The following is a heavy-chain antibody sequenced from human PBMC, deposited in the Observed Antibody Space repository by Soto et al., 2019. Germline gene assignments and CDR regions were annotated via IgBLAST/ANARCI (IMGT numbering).Heavy chain of an antibody. V-gene: IGHV1-69*12. CDR3: AREPRANQGIAASSTLGWVES. Sequence: QVQLVQSGTEVKKPGSSVKVACRASAGTLTRYAINWVRQAPGQGLERMGGIVPLFGTTNYAQKFQERITITADASTTTAYMELSSVTSDDTAGNYCAREPRANQGIAASSTLGWVESWGQGTLVTVSS. J-gene: IGHJ5*01. CDR2: IVPLFGTT. CDR1: AGTLTRYA. D-gene: IGHD6-25*01.